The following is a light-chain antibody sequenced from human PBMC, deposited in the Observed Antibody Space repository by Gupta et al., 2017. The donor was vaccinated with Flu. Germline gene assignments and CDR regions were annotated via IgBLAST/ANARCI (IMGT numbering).Light chain of an antibody. J-gene: IGKJ1*01. Sequence: SLGDSTAINCKSSQSLLSRSNNKNYVAWYQQKPGQPPKLLISWAFTRESGVPDRFSGSGSGTDFTLTIGSLQAEDVAIYYCQQDVNSLWTFGQGTKVEI. CDR2: WAF. CDR1: QSLLSRSNNKNY. V-gene: IGKV4-1*01. CDR3: QQDVNSLWT.